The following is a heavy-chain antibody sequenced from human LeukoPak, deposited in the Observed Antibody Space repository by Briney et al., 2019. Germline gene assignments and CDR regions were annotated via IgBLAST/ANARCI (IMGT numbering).Heavy chain of an antibody. V-gene: IGHV4-39*07. CDR3: ARGIQYYFDY. Sequence: PSETLSLTCTVSGGSISSSSYYWGWIRQPPGKGLEWIGSIYYSGSTYYNPSLKSRVTISVDTSKNQFSLKLSSVTAADTAVYYCARGIQYYFDYWGQGTLVTVSS. CDR1: GGSISSSSYY. J-gene: IGHJ4*02. CDR2: IYYSGST.